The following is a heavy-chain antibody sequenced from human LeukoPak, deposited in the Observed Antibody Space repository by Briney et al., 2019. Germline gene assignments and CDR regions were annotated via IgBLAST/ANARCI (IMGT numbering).Heavy chain of an antibody. Sequence: ASVKVSCKASGYSFTAYYMHWVRQAPGQGLEWMGWINPTSGSTNYAQTFRGRVTLTSDTSITTAYMELSRLKPDDTAVYYCAGGNLSGDHDFWGQGTLVTVSS. CDR3: AGGNLSGDHDF. V-gene: IGHV1-2*02. J-gene: IGHJ4*02. CDR2: INPTSGST. CDR1: GYSFTAYY. D-gene: IGHD1-26*01.